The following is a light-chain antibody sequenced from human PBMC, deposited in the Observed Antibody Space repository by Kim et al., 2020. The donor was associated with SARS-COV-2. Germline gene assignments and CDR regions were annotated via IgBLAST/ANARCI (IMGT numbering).Light chain of an antibody. CDR2: DNT. V-gene: IGLV1-51*01. Sequence: GQRVTISCSGSSSNIGKNYVSWYQHLPGTAPKLVIHDNTERPSGIPDRFSGSKSGTSATLGIAGLQTGDEADYYCGTWDSSLAVWVFGGGTKVTVL. CDR3: GTWDSSLAVWV. CDR1: SSNIGKNY. J-gene: IGLJ3*02.